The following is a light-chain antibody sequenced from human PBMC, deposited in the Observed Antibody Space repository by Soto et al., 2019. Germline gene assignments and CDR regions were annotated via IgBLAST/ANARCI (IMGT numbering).Light chain of an antibody. CDR3: AAWDDSLSARYV. J-gene: IGLJ1*01. CDR2: RNN. Sequence: QSVLTQPPSASGTPGQRVTISCSGSSSNIGSNYEYWYQQLPGTAPKLLIYRNNQRPSGVPDRFSGSKSGTSASLAISGLRSEDEADYYCAAWDDSLSARYVFGTGTKLTVL. V-gene: IGLV1-47*01. CDR1: SSNIGSNY.